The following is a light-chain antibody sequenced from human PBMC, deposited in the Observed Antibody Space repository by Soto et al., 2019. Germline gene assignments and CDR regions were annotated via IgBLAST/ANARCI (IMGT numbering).Light chain of an antibody. CDR2: DAS. CDR1: QRMSAW. Sequence: LSASVGDRVIITCRASQRMSAWLAWYQQKPGKAPTLLIYDASSLENGVPSRFSGSGSGTDFTLTISSLQPNDFATYYCQQYDTYPWTLGQGTKVDI. V-gene: IGKV1-5*01. J-gene: IGKJ1*01. CDR3: QQYDTYPWT.